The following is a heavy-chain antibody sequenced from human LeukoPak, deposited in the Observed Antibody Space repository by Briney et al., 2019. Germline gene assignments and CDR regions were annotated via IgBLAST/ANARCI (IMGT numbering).Heavy chain of an antibody. D-gene: IGHD4-17*01. CDR3: ARLCEAYGDYASAFDY. V-gene: IGHV5-51*01. J-gene: IGHJ4*02. CDR2: IYPGDSDT. Sequence: GESLKISCKGSGYSFTSYWIGWVRQMPGKGLEWMGIIYPGDSDTRYSPSFQGQVTISADKSISTAYLQWSSLKASDTAMYYCARLCEAYGDYASAFDYWGQGTLVTVSS. CDR1: GYSFTSYW.